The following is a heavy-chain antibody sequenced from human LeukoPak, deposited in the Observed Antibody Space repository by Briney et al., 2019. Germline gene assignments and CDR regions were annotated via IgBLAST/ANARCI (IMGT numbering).Heavy chain of an antibody. J-gene: IGHJ4*02. CDR2: INHSGST. Sequence: SETLSLTCAVYGGSFSGYYWSLIRQPPGKGLEWIGEINHSGSTNYNPSLKSRVTISVDTSKNQFSLKLSSVTAADTAVYYCARVVAAAGTVGLFDYWGQGTLVTVSS. CDR3: ARVVAAAGTVGLFDY. V-gene: IGHV4-34*01. D-gene: IGHD6-13*01. CDR1: GGSFSGYY.